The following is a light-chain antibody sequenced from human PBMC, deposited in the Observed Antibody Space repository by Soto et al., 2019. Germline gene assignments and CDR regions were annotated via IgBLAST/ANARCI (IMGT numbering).Light chain of an antibody. CDR2: NTN. Sequence: QAVVTQEPSFSVSPGGTVTLTCGLSSGSVSTSYYPSWYQQTPGQAPRTLIYNTNTRSSGVPDRFSGSILGNKAALTITGAQADDESDYYCVVYLGSGIWVFGGGTKVTVL. J-gene: IGLJ3*02. CDR3: VVYLGSGIWV. V-gene: IGLV8-61*01. CDR1: SGSVSTSYY.